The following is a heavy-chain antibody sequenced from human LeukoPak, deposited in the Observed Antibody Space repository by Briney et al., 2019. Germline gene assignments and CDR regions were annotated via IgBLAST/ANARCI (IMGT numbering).Heavy chain of an antibody. Sequence: GSLRLSCTASGFTFSSYTMSWVRQAPGKGLKWVSTISTGGGNTCYADSVQGRFTVSRDDSKNTLYLQMNSLRAEDTAVYYCAKDGGLWISAHWGDSWGRGTLVTVSS. CDR3: AKDGGLWISAHWGDS. CDR2: ISTGGGNT. J-gene: IGHJ4*02. CDR1: GFTFSSYT. V-gene: IGHV3-23*01. D-gene: IGHD2-2*03.